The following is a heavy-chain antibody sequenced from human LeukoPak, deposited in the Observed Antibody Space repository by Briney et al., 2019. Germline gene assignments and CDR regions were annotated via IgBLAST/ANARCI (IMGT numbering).Heavy chain of an antibody. V-gene: IGHV3-23*01. D-gene: IGHD3-10*01. CDR2: ISGSGGRT. J-gene: IGHJ4*02. CDR3: ATWPGAWYGEDS. CDR1: GFTFSSYA. Sequence: PGGSLRLSCAASGFTFSSYAMSWVRQAPGKGLEWVSAISGSGGRTYYADSVKGRFTISRDTFNNMLYLQMNSLRAEDTAVYYCATWPGAWYGEDSWGQGTLVTVSS.